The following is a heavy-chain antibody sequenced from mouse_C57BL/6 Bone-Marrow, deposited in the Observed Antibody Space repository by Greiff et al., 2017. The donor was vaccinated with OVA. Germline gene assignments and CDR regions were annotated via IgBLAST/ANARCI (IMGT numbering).Heavy chain of an antibody. CDR1: GYTFTEYT. D-gene: IGHD2-13*01. V-gene: IGHV1-62-2*01. CDR2: FYPGSGSI. J-gene: IGHJ2*01. Sequence: VQLQQSGAELVKPGASVKLSCKASGYTFTEYTIHWVKQRSGQGLEWFGWFYPGSGSIKYNEKFKDKATLTADKSSSPVYMELSRLTSEDSAVYFCARHEDGDYSSLGYFDYWGQGTTLTVSS. CDR3: ARHEDGDYSSLGYFDY.